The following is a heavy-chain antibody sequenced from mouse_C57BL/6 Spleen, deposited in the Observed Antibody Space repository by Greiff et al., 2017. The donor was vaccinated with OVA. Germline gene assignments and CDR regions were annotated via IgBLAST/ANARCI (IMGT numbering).Heavy chain of an antibody. CDR1: GYTFTSYW. CDR2: IHPNSGST. D-gene: IGHD2-1*01. V-gene: IGHV1-64*01. J-gene: IGHJ2*01. Sequence: QVQLQQPGAELVKPGASVKLSCKASGYTFTSYWMHWVKQRPGQGLEWIGMIHPNSGSTNYNEKFKSKATLTVDKSSSTAYMQLSSLTSEDSAVYYCARSGYYGNYHYYFDYWGQGTTLTVSS. CDR3: ARSGYYGNYHYYFDY.